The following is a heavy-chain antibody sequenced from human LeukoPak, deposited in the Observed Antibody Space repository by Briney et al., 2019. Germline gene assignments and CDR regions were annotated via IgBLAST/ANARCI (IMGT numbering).Heavy chain of an antibody. D-gene: IGHD5-24*01. V-gene: IGHV1-2*02. Sequence: GASVKVSCKASGGTFSSYAISWVRQAPGQGLEWMGWITPNNGGTNYAQKFQGRVTMTRDTSISTAYMELSGLRSDDTAVYYCARDVLGDGYAFFDYWGQGTLVTVSS. J-gene: IGHJ4*02. CDR3: ARDVLGDGYAFFDY. CDR2: ITPNNGGT. CDR1: GGTFSSYA.